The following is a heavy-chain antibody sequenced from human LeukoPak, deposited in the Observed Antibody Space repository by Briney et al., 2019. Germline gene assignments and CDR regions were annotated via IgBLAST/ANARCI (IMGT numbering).Heavy chain of an antibody. V-gene: IGHV3-23*01. J-gene: IGHJ4*02. D-gene: IGHD2-21*01. Sequence: PGGSLRLSCAASGFTLSSYAMSWARQAPGKGLEWVSAISVSGNTYHADSVKGRFNISRDSSKNTLYLQMNRLRAEDAAVYYCAKAPVTTCSGAYCYPFDYWGQGTLVAVSS. CDR2: ISVSGNT. CDR1: GFTLSSYA. CDR3: AKAPVTTCSGAYCYPFDY.